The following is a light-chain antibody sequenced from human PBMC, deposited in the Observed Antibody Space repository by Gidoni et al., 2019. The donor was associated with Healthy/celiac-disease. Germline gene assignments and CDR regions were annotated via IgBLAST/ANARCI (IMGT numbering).Light chain of an antibody. CDR1: NIGSKS. Sequence: SYGLAQPPSVSVAPGQTARITCGGNNIGSKSAHWYQQKPGQAPVLVVYDDSDLPSGIPELFSGSNSGNTATLTISRVEAGDEAGYYCQVWDSSSDHPDWVFGGGTKLPVL. CDR3: QVWDSSSDHPDWV. J-gene: IGLJ3*02. CDR2: DDS. V-gene: IGLV3-21*02.